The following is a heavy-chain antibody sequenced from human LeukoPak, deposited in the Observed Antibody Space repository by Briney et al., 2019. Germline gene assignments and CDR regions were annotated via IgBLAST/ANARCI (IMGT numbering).Heavy chain of an antibody. Sequence: ASVKVSCKASGYTLTSYDINWVRQATGQGLEWIGWMNPNSGNTGYAQKFQGRVTMTRNTSISTAYMELSSLRSEDTAVYYCARGTLVGGSGLHWFDPWGQGTLVTVSS. CDR2: MNPNSGNT. V-gene: IGHV1-8*01. D-gene: IGHD3-10*01. J-gene: IGHJ5*02. CDR3: ARGTLVGGSGLHWFDP. CDR1: GYTLTSYD.